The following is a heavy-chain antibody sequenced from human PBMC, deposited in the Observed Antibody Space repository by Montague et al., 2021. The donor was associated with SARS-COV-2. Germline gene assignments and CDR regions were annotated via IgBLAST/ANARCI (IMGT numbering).Heavy chain of an antibody. Sequence: SETLSLTCAVYGGSFSAYYWNWIRQPPGKGLEWIGDINHSGRTNFNPSLKSRVTVSLGTSKNQFSLKLRSVTAADTAVYYCARAVRGVIILSPYYAMDVWGQGTSVTVSS. D-gene: IGHD3-10*01. CDR3: ARAVRGVIILSPYYAMDV. CDR2: INHSGRT. V-gene: IGHV4-34*01. CDR1: GGSFSAYY. J-gene: IGHJ6*02.